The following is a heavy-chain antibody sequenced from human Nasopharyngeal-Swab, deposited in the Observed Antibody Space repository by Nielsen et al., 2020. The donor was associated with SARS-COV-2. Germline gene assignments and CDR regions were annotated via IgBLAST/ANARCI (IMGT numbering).Heavy chain of an antibody. Sequence: SETLSLTCAVYGGSFSGYHWSWIRQSPGKGLEWIGEIHHSGSTNYNPSLKSRVTISLDTSKNQFSLKLSSVTAADTAVYYCARDHYYDSSSYYPFHKRYYYGMDVWGQGTTVTVSS. CDR2: IHHSGST. CDR3: ARDHYYDSSSYYPFHKRYYYGMDV. CDR1: GGSFSGYH. V-gene: IGHV4-34*01. D-gene: IGHD3-22*01. J-gene: IGHJ6*02.